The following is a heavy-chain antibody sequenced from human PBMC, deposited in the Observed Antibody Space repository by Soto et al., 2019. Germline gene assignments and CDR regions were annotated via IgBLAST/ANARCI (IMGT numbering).Heavy chain of an antibody. Sequence: GGSLRLSCAASGFTFSSYGMHWVRQAPGKGLEWVAVIWYDGSNKYYADSVKGRFTISRDNSKNTLYLQMNSLRAEDTAVYYCARGYYDSSGPLGDFDIWGQGTMVTVSS. CDR2: IWYDGSNK. CDR1: GFTFSSYG. D-gene: IGHD3-22*01. V-gene: IGHV3-33*01. J-gene: IGHJ3*02. CDR3: ARGYYDSSGPLGDFDI.